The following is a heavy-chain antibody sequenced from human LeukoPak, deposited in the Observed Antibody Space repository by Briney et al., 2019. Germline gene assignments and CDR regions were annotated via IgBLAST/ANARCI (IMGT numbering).Heavy chain of an antibody. Sequence: GESLKISCMGSGYSFTSYWIGWVCQMPGKGLEWMGIIYPGDSDTRYSPSFQGQVTISADKSISTAYLQWSSLKASDTAMYYCARRTTVTTWHWFDPWGQGTLVTVSS. D-gene: IGHD4-17*01. CDR3: ARRTTVTTWHWFDP. CDR1: GYSFTSYW. J-gene: IGHJ5*02. CDR2: IYPGDSDT. V-gene: IGHV5-51*01.